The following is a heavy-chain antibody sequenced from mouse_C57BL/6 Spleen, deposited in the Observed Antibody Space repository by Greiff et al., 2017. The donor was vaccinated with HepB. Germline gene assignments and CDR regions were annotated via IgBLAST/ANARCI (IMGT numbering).Heavy chain of an antibody. CDR3: ARWGTVVATRNYAMDY. Sequence: QVQLQQSGAELVRPGTSVKMSCKASGYTFTNYWIGWAKQRPGHGLEWIGDIYPGGGYTNYNEKFKGKATLTADKSSSTAYMQFSSLTSEDSAIYYCARWGTVVATRNYAMDYWGQGTSVTVSS. V-gene: IGHV1-63*01. CDR2: IYPGGGYT. J-gene: IGHJ4*01. CDR1: GYTFTNYW. D-gene: IGHD1-1*01.